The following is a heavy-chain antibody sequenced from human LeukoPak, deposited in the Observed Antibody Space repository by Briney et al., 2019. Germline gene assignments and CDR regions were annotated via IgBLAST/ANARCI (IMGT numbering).Heavy chain of an antibody. CDR2: IYSGGST. J-gene: IGHJ4*02. Sequence: GRSLRLSCAASGFTVSSNYMSWVRQAPRKGLEWVSVIYSGGSTYYADSVKGRFTISRDNSKNTLYLQMNSLRAEDTAVYYCARDPDYGDPGYWGQGTLVTVSS. CDR3: ARDPDYGDPGY. D-gene: IGHD4-17*01. V-gene: IGHV3-53*01. CDR1: GFTVSSNY.